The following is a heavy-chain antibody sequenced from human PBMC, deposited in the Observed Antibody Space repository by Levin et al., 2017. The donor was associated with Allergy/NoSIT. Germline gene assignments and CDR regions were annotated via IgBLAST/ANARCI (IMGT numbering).Heavy chain of an antibody. CDR2: IYYSGST. CDR1: GGSISSSSYY. V-gene: IGHV4-39*06. J-gene: IGHJ4*02. Sequence: SETLSLTCTVSGGSISSSSYYWGWIRQPPGMGLEWIGSIYYSGSTYYNPSLKSRVTISVDTSKNQFTLKLSSVTAADTAVYYCARGRQVLRFLEWLVSNFDYWGQGTLVTVSS. CDR3: ARGRQVLRFLEWLVSNFDY. D-gene: IGHD3-3*01.